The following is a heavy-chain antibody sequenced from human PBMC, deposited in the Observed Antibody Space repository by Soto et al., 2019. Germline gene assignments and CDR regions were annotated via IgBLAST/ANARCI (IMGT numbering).Heavy chain of an antibody. V-gene: IGHV3-23*01. J-gene: IGHJ4*02. D-gene: IGHD2-15*01. CDR3: AKRRGAGGHFYY. CDR2: VSSGGST. CDR1: GFTFTSYA. Sequence: WGSLRLSCAASGFTFTSYAMGWVRQAPGKGLEWVSVVSSGGSTYYADSVTGRFTVSRDNSKNTLSLQMNSLRAEDTAVYYCAKRRGAGGHFYYWGQGAMVTV.